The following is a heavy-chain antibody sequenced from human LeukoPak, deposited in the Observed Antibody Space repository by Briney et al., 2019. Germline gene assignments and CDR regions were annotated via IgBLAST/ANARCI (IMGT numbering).Heavy chain of an antibody. Sequence: GGSLRLSCAASGFTFSSYSMNWVRQAPGKGLEWVSSISSSSSYIYYADSVKGRFTISRYNTKNSLYLQMNSLRAEDTAVYYCARPGSYYDSKAFDIWGQGTMVTVSS. CDR2: ISSSSSYI. V-gene: IGHV3-21*01. CDR1: GFTFSSYS. D-gene: IGHD3-22*01. CDR3: ARPGSYYDSKAFDI. J-gene: IGHJ3*02.